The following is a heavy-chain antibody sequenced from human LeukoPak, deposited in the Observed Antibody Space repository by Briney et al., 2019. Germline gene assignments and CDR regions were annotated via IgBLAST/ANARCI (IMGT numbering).Heavy chain of an antibody. Sequence: NSSETLSLTCAVYGGSFSGYYWSWIRQPPGKGLEWIGEINHSGSINYNPSPKSRVTISVDTSKNQFSLKLSSVTAADTAVYYCARDDLAELVRDAFDIWGQGTMVTVSS. CDR3: ARDDLAELVRDAFDI. J-gene: IGHJ3*02. CDR1: GGSFSGYY. D-gene: IGHD1-1*01. V-gene: IGHV4-34*01. CDR2: INHSGSI.